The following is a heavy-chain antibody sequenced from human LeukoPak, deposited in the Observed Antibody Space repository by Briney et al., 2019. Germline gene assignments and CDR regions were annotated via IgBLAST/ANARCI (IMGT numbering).Heavy chain of an antibody. D-gene: IGHD2-2*01. V-gene: IGHV1-18*01. CDR1: GSTFISYG. CDR2: VSPYRQNT. J-gene: IGHJ4*02. CDR3: AKMGVRTLLTDIVVGPTANDYLES. Sequence: GDSVTASCQASGSTFISYGIAWVRQAPGQGLEWMGWVSPYRQNTNYVEQSQGRVTLTTDTPANTTYMELRSLRSDDTAVYYCAKMGVRTLLTDIVVGPTANDYLESWGQGTLVTVSS.